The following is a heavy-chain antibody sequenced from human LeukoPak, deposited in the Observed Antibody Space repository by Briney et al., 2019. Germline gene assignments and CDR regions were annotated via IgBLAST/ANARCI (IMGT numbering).Heavy chain of an antibody. D-gene: IGHD3-22*01. J-gene: IGHJ6*03. CDR1: GGSISSYY. CDR3: ARVLYYYDSSGYYSDYYYYYYMDV. CDR2: IYYSGST. V-gene: IGHV4-59*01. Sequence: SETLSLTCTVSGGSISSYYWSWIRQPPGKGLEWIGYIYYSGSTNYNPSLKSRVPIPVDTSKNQFSLKLSSVTAADTAVYYCARVLYYYDSSGYYSDYYYYYYMDVWGKGTTVTVSS.